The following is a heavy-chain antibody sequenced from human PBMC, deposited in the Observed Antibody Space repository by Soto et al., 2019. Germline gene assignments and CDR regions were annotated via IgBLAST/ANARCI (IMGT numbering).Heavy chain of an antibody. CDR3: ARMESFGTLNWFDP. CDR1: GYTFTNKD. Sequence: ASVKVSCKASGYTFTNKDVSWLREATGQGLEWMGWMNPGSGDTGYAQKFQGRVTMTRDISIATAYMELTSLTSEDTAIYYCARMESFGTLNWFDPWGQGTLVTVSS. D-gene: IGHD3-16*01. V-gene: IGHV1-8*01. J-gene: IGHJ5*02. CDR2: MNPGSGDT.